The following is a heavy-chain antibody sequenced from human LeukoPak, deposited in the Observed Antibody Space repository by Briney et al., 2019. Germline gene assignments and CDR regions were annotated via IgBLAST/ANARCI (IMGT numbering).Heavy chain of an antibody. D-gene: IGHD6-13*01. CDR3: ARGQLSSSWYYSWFDP. V-gene: IGHV1-69*04. CDR1: GYTFTSYG. CDR2: IIPILGIA. Sequence: SVKVSCKASGYTFTSYGISWVRQAPGQGLEWMGRIIPILGIANYAQKFQGRVTITADKSTSTAYMELSSLRSEDTAVYYCARGQLSSSWYYSWFDPWGQGTLVTVSS. J-gene: IGHJ5*02.